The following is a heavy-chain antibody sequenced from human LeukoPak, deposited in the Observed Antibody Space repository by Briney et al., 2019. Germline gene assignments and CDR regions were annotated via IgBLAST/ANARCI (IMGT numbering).Heavy chain of an antibody. D-gene: IGHD4-17*01. V-gene: IGHV3-23*01. Sequence: GGSLRLSCAASGFTFSRYAMSWVRQAPGKGLEWVAVMSGKGGTALYAGSVRGRFTISRDNSKNTLSLEMNSLRAEDRALYFCAKGDDGDWSAFDFWGQGTMVTVSS. CDR1: GFTFSRYA. CDR3: AKGDDGDWSAFDF. J-gene: IGHJ3*01. CDR2: MSGKGGTA.